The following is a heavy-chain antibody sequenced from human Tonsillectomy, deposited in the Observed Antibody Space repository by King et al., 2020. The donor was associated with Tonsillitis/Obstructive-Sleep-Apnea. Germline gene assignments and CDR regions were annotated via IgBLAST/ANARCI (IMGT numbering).Heavy chain of an antibody. V-gene: IGHV4-39*01. Sequence: QLQESGPGLVKPSETLSLTCTVSGGSISSSSYYWGWIRQPPGKGLEWIGRIYYSGSTYYNPSLKSRVTISVDTSKNQFSLKLSSCTAADTAVYYCARGDVVVIATAPFDYWGQGTLVTVSS. CDR2: IYYSGST. CDR1: GGSISSSSYY. CDR3: ARGDVVVIATAPFDY. J-gene: IGHJ4*02. D-gene: IGHD2-21*01.